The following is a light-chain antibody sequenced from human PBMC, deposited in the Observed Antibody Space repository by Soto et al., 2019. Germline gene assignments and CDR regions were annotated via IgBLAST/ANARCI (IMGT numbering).Light chain of an antibody. CDR1: QRTSGW. J-gene: IGKJ5*01. V-gene: IGKV1-5*03. Sequence: DIQMTQSPSTLSAFVVARVTITCRADQRTSGWLAWYQQKTGKAPKLLIYKASSLESGVPSRFSGSGSETEFTLTISSLQPDDSATYYCQQYNSFSITFGQGTRLEIK. CDR2: KAS. CDR3: QQYNSFSIT.